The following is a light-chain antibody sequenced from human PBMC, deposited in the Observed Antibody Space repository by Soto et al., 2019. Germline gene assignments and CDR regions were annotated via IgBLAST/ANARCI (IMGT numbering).Light chain of an antibody. V-gene: IGKV1-5*01. J-gene: IGKJ1*01. CDR3: QQYNSYYPWT. CDR1: QSISSW. Sequence: DIQMTQSPSSLSASVGDRVTITCRASQSISSWLAWYQQKPGKAPKLMIYDASSLESGVPSRFSGSGSGTEFTLTISSLQPDDFADYYCQQYNSYYPWTFGQGTKVDIK. CDR2: DAS.